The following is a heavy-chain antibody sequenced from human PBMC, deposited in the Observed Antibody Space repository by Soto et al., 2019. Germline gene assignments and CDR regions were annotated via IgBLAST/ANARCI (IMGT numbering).Heavy chain of an antibody. CDR3: ARGQRFSDWFDP. Sequence: TLSLTCTVSGGSMSSYYWTWIRQPAGKGLEWVGRVYSSGGTHYNPSLKSRVTISLDTSKNQFSLRLLSVTDADTAVYYCARGQRFSDWFDPWGQGTLVTVSS. V-gene: IGHV4-4*07. D-gene: IGHD3-3*01. J-gene: IGHJ5*02. CDR1: GGSMSSYY. CDR2: VYSSGGT.